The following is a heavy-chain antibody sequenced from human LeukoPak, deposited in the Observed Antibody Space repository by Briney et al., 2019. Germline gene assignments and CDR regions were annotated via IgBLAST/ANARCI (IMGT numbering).Heavy chain of an antibody. V-gene: IGHV3-7*01. CDR1: GFTFSSFW. D-gene: IGHD2-21*01. J-gene: IGHJ4*02. Sequence: GGSLRLSCAASGFTFSSFWMTWVRQAPGKGLEWVANIKSDGSDKYYVDSVKGRFTISRDNAKNSLYLQMNSLRAEDTAVYYCARKGDYHDYWGQGTLVTVSS. CDR2: IKSDGSDK. CDR3: ARKGDYHDY.